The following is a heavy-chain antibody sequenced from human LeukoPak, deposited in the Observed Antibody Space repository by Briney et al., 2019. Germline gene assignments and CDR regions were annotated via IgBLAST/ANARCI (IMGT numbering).Heavy chain of an antibody. CDR2: INHSGST. V-gene: IGHV4-34*01. CDR1: GGSFSGYY. Sequence: SETLSLTCAVYGGSFSGYYWSWIRQPPGKGLEWIGEINHSGSTNYNPSLKSRVTISVDTSKNQFSLKLSSVTAADTAVYCCARHRSPARWPYRIPEGWFDPWGQGTLVTVSS. D-gene: IGHD4-23*01. CDR3: ARHRSPARWPYRIPEGWFDP. J-gene: IGHJ5*02.